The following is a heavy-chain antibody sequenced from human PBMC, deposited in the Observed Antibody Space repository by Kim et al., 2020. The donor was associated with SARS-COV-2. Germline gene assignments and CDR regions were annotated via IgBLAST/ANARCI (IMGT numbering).Heavy chain of an antibody. D-gene: IGHD3-22*01. J-gene: IGHJ4*01. V-gene: IGHV4-61*01. CDR1: GGSVSSDSYY. CDR2: IYYSATT. Sequence: SETLSLTCSVSGGSVSSDSYYWSWIRQPPGKGLEWIGYIYYSATTNYNPSLNSRVAISLDTSKNQFSLTLRSVSAADTAAYFCARVDRHDSSGYYPDYWG. CDR3: ARVDRHDSSGYYPDY.